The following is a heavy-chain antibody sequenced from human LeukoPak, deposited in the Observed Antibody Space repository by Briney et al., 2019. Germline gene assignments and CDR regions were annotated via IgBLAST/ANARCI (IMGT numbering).Heavy chain of an antibody. CDR3: ARDRGDYGDYGY. V-gene: IGHV1-2*02. D-gene: IGHD4-17*01. J-gene: IGHJ4*02. CDR1: GYTFTGYY. CDR2: INPNSGGT. Sequence: ASVKVSCKASGYTFTGYYMHWVRQAPGQGLEWMGWINPNSGGTNYAQKFQGRVTMTRDTSISTAYMELSRLRSDDTAVYYRARDRGDYGDYGYWGQGTLVTVSS.